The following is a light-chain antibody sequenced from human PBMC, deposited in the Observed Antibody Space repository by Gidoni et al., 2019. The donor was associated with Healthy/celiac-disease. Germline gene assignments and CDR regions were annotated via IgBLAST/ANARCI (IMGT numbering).Light chain of an antibody. CDR1: QSVLYSSNNKNY. J-gene: IGKJ3*01. Sequence: DIVMTQSPDSLAVSLGERATINCKSSQSVLYSSNNKNYLAWYQQKPGPPPKLLIYWASTRESGVPDRFSGSGSGTDFTLTISSLQAEDVAVYYCQQYYSTLTFGPXTKVDIK. CDR3: QQYYSTLT. CDR2: WAS. V-gene: IGKV4-1*01.